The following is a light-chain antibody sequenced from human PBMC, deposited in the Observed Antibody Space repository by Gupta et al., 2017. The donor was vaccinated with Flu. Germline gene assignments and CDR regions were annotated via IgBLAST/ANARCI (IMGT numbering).Light chain of an antibody. V-gene: IGLV2-14*03. J-gene: IGLJ1*01. CDR3: SSDKRGGTRL. CDR1: SSDVGGYDF. CDR2: DVN. Sequence: SSTISCTGTSSDVGGYDFVSWDHQHPGEAPKLLIFDVNRRPAGIATRFSGSKSGNTASLTISGLQKDDDGDYFCSSDKRGGTRLFGSGTKVTVL.